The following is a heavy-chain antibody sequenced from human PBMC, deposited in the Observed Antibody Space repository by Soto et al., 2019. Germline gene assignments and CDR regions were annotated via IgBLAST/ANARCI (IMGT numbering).Heavy chain of an antibody. CDR3: ARGSCSSTSCYKEYYFDL. D-gene: IGHD2-2*02. J-gene: IGHJ4*02. CDR2: IIPMFGTS. CDR1: GGTFSGYS. Sequence: SVKVSCKASGGTFSGYSISWVLQAPGQGLEWMGEIIPMFGTSNYAQKFQGRVTITADESTGTAYMELSSLRSEDTAVYYCARGSCSSTSCYKEYYFDLWGQGTLVTSPQ. V-gene: IGHV1-69*13.